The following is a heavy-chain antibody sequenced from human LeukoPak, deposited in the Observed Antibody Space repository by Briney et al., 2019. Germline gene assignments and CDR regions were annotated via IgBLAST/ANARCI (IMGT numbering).Heavy chain of an antibody. CDR3: AREAVAGKGPYFDY. V-gene: IGHV4-59*01. D-gene: IGHD6-19*01. J-gene: IGHJ4*02. CDR2: IYYGGST. Sequence: SETLSLTCTVSGGSISSYYWSWIRQPPGKGLEWIGYIYYGGSTNYNPSLKSRVTISVDTSKNQFSLKLSSVTAADTAVYYCAREAVAGKGPYFDYWGQGTLVTVSS. CDR1: GGSISSYY.